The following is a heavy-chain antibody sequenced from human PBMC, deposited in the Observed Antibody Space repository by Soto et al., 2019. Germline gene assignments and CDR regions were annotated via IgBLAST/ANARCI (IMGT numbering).Heavy chain of an antibody. J-gene: IGHJ1*01. V-gene: IGHV1-2*02. D-gene: IGHD3-22*01. CDR1: GSTFSAYY. CDR3: ARGGTFACDTSGYSVC. Sequence: ASVKVSCKTSGSTFSAYYMHWVRQAPGQGLEWMGWINPKSGGTLYAQKFQGRVTMTRDTSISTAYMELSRLGSDDTAVYYCARGGTFACDTSGYSVCWGQGTLGTVSS. CDR2: INPKSGGT.